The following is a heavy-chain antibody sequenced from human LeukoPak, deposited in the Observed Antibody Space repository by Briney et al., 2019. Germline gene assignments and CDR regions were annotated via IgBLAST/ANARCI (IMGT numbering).Heavy chain of an antibody. D-gene: IGHD3-16*01. Sequence: SETLSLTCTVSGGSISSSSYYWGWIRQPPGKGLEWIGSIYYSGSTYYNPSLKSRVTISVDTSKNQFSLKLSSVTAADTAVYYCARDMINGAFDIWGQGTMVTVSS. CDR3: ARDMINGAFDI. CDR1: GGSISSSSYY. CDR2: IYYSGST. V-gene: IGHV4-39*07. J-gene: IGHJ3*02.